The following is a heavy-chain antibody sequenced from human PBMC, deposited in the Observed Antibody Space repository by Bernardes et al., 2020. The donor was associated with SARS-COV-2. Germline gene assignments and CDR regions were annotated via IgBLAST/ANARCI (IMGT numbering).Heavy chain of an antibody. D-gene: IGHD6-13*01. V-gene: IGHV3-9*01. J-gene: IGHJ4*02. CDR1: GFTFNDYA. CDR2: ISWNSGSI. Sequence: GGSLRLSCAASGFTFNDYAMHWVRHSPGTGLEWVSGISWNSGSIGYAASVKGRFTISRDNAKNSLYLQMNSLRPDDTALYYCAKDYGTGEVGIAVGGYCGHWGQGILVTISS. CDR3: AKDYGTGEVGIAVGGYCGH.